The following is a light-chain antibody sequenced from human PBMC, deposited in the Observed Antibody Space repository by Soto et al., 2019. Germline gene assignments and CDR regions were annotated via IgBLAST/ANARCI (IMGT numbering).Light chain of an antibody. V-gene: IGKV3-15*01. CDR3: QPYNDWPPIT. J-gene: IGKJ3*01. Sequence: EVVMTQSPATLSLSPGERATLSCRASQSVSSDLAWYQQKPGQAPRLLIYGASTRATDIPARFSGGGSGTEFTLTIRSLQSEDFAIYYCQPYNDWPPITFGPGTRVDFK. CDR1: QSVSSD. CDR2: GAS.